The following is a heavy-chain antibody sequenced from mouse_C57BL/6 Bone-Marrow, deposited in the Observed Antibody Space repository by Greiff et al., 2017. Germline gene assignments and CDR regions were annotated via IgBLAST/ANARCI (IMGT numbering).Heavy chain of an antibody. CDR3: ARWGYDYDVDY. J-gene: IGHJ2*01. CDR2: IFPGSGST. D-gene: IGHD2-4*01. V-gene: IGHV1-56*01. Sequence: QVQLQQSGPELVRPGASVKISCKAPGYTFTSPWMQWVRHRPGPGLEWIGEIFPGSGSTSYNEKFKGKATLTVDTSSSTAYMQLSSLTSEDSAVYFCARWGYDYDVDYWGQGTTLTVSS. CDR1: GYTFTSPW.